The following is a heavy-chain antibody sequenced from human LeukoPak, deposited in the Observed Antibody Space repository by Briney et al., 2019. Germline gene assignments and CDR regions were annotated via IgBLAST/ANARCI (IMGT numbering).Heavy chain of an antibody. CDR1: GFTFRAYT. V-gene: IGHV3-23*01. J-gene: IGHJ4*02. D-gene: IGHD3-10*01. CDR3: AKDQFADY. Sequence: GGSLRLSCAASGFTFRAYTMIWVRQAPGKGLEWVSGIGGSGDDTYYADSVKGRFTISRDNSKNTLYLQMNSLRAEDTAVYYCAKDQFADYWGQGTLVTVSS. CDR2: IGGSGDDT.